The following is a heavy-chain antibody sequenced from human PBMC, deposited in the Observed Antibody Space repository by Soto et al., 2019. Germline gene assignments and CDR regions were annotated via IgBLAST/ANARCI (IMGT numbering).Heavy chain of an antibody. J-gene: IGHJ5*02. CDR2: IYYSGST. Sequence: QVQLQESGPGLVKPSQTLSLTCTVSGASMRSGGYYWTWIRQSPGKGLEWSGDIYYSGSTYYNPSLETRVAISLDTSRSQFSLTLHSVTAADTAIYYCARDRHNNFFDPWGQGTLVTVSS. V-gene: IGHV4-31*03. CDR1: GASMRSGGYY. D-gene: IGHD6-6*01. CDR3: ARDRHNNFFDP.